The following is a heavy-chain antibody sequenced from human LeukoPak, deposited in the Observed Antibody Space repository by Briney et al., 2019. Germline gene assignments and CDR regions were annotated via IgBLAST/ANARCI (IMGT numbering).Heavy chain of an antibody. V-gene: IGHV3-23*01. CDR1: GFTFSSYA. CDR2: ISGSGGST. CDR3: XXXXRWELLGRSFAFDY. D-gene: IGHD1-26*01. J-gene: IGHJ4*02. Sequence: GGSLRLSCAASGFTFSSYAMSWVRQAPGKGLEWVSAISGSGGSTYYADSVKGRFTISRDNSKNTLYLQMNSLRAEDTAVYYXXXXXRWELLGRSFAFDYWGQGTLVTVSS.